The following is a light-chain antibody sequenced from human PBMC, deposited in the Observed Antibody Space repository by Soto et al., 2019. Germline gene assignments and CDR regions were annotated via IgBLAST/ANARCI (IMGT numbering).Light chain of an antibody. Sequence: QSVLTQPPSVSGAPGQRVTISCTGSSYNIGADYDVHWYQHLPGTAPKLLIFGDYNRPSGVPDRISGSRSGTSASLAITGLQAEDEADYYCQSYDRSLSGFVFGTGTKVTVL. CDR1: SYNIGADYD. CDR3: QSYDRSLSGFV. CDR2: GDY. V-gene: IGLV1-40*01. J-gene: IGLJ1*01.